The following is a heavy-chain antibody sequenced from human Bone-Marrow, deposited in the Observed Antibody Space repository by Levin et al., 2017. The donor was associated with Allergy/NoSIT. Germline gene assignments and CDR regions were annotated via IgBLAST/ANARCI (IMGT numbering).Heavy chain of an antibody. V-gene: IGHV1-46*01. CDR3: ASTKGSMDGGP. J-gene: IGHJ5*02. Sequence: AASVKVSCKSSASGYSFTRYYIHWVRQAPGQGLEWMGVIDPGNGGTTYSQRFQGRVTITSDTSTSTVYMELSSLRSDDTALYYCASTKGSMDGGPWGQGSLVTVSS. CDR1: GYSFTRYY. D-gene: IGHD2-8*01. CDR2: IDPGNGGT.